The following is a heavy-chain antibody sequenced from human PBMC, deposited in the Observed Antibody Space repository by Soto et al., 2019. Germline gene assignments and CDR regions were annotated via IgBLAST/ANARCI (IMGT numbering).Heavy chain of an antibody. CDR1: GFTFSYYS. CDR2: ISSSTTYI. J-gene: IGHJ4*02. CDR3: ARDPVGVDSTFYFDS. D-gene: IGHD2-21*01. V-gene: IGHV3-21*02. Sequence: EVQLVVSGGGLVKPGGSPRLSCAASGFTFSYYSMTWVRQAPGRGLEWVSSISSSTTYISYSDSVRGRFTISRDNAKNSLYLQMNSLRAEDTAVYYCARDPVGVDSTFYFDSWGQGSLVTVSS.